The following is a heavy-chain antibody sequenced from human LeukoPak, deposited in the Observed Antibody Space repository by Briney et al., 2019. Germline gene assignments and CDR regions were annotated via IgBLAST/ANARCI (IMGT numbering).Heavy chain of an antibody. D-gene: IGHD4-17*01. CDR2: ISSSSSYI. V-gene: IGHV3-21*04. Sequence: PGGSLRLSCAASGFTFSSYSMNWVRQAPGKGLEWVSSISSSSSYIYYADSVKGRFTISRDNSKNTLYLQMNTLRVEDTAMYFCARDPNGDYIGAFDMGGRGTMVSVSS. CDR1: GFTFSSYS. CDR3: ARDPNGDYIGAFDM. J-gene: IGHJ3*02.